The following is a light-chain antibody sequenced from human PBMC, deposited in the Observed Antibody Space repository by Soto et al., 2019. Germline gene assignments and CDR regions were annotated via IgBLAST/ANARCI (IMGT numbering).Light chain of an antibody. CDR1: SSDVGGYNY. J-gene: IGLJ1*01. CDR2: EVS. CDR3: NSYTNSHTYV. Sequence: QSALTQPASVSGCPGQSITISCTATSSDVGGYNYVSWYQQHPGKVPKLIIYEVSNRPSGVSNRFSGSKSGNTASLTISGLQAEDEADYYCNSYTNSHTYVFGTGTKVTVL. V-gene: IGLV2-14*01.